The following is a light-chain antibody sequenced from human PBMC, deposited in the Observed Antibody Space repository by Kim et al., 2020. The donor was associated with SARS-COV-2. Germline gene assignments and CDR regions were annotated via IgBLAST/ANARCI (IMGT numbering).Light chain of an antibody. Sequence: DIQMTQSPSSLSVSVGDRVTITCRASQSISSYLNWYQQKPGKAPKLLIYAASSLQSGVPSRFSGSGSGTDFTLTISSLQPEDFATYYCQQSYSTPWTFGQGTKVDIK. CDR3: QQSYSTPWT. CDR1: QSISSY. CDR2: AAS. J-gene: IGKJ1*01. V-gene: IGKV1-39*01.